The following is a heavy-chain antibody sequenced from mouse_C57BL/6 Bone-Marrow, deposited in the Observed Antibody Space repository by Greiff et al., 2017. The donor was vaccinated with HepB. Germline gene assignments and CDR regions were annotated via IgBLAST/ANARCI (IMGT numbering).Heavy chain of an antibody. CDR2: INPNNGGT. V-gene: IGHV1-18*01. J-gene: IGHJ2*01. D-gene: IGHD6-5*01. CDR3: ARSSPAYPYFDY. Sequence: EVQVVESGPELVKPGASVKIPCKASGYTFTDYNMDWVKQSHGKSLEWIGDINPNNGGTIYNQKFKGKATLTVDKSSSTAYMELRSLTSEDTAVYYCARSSPAYPYFDYWGQGTTLTVSS. CDR1: GYTFTDYN.